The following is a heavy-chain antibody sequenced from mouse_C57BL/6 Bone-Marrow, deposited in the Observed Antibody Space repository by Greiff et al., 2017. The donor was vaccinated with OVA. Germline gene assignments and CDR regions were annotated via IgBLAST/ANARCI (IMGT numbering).Heavy chain of an antibody. V-gene: IGHV1-55*01. J-gene: IGHJ1*03. CDR1: GYTFTSYW. CDR2: IYPGSGST. CDR3: ARRTTTVVYWYFDV. Sequence: QVQLKQPGAELVKPGASVKMSCKASGYTFTSYWITWVKQRPGQGLEWIGDIYPGSGSTNYNEKFKSKATLTVDTSSSTAYMQLSSLTSEDSAVYYCARRTTTVVYWYFDVWGTGTTVTVSS. D-gene: IGHD1-1*01.